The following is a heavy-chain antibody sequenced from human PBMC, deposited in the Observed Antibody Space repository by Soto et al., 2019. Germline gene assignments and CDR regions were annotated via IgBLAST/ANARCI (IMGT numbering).Heavy chain of an antibody. CDR1: GGSSVSGGYY. Sequence: SETLSVTWTVSGGSSVSGGYYRSWISQHPGKGLEWIGYIYYSGSTYYNPSLKSRVTISVDTSKNQFSLKLSSVTAADTAVYYCASSPDYGDYPILDYWGQGTLVTVSS. D-gene: IGHD4-17*01. CDR3: ASSPDYGDYPILDY. V-gene: IGHV4-31*02. J-gene: IGHJ4*02. CDR2: IYYSGST.